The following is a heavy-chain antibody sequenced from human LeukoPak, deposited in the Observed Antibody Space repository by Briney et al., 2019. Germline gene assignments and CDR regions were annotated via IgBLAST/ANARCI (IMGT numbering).Heavy chain of an antibody. CDR1: GGSTSSHC. CDR2: ISDSGRT. J-gene: IGHJ3*02. CDR3: ARHFMDRVGYRDALDM. D-gene: IGHD5-12*01. Sequence: KASETLSLTCTVSGGSTSSHCWSWIRQSPGKGLEWIGYISDSGRTKYNLSLDSRVAISRDTPKNQLSLQLTSVTAADTAVYYCARHFMDRVGYRDALDMWGQGTMVSVSS. V-gene: IGHV4-59*08.